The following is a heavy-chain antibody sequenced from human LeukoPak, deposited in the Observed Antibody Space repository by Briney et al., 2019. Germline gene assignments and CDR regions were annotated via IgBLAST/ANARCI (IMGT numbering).Heavy chain of an antibody. D-gene: IGHD4-17*01. V-gene: IGHV3-13*01. CDR1: GFTFSSYD. J-gene: IGHJ3*02. Sequence: GGSLRLSCAASGFTFSSYDMHWVRQATGKGLEWVSAIGTAGDTYYPGSVKGRFTISRDNSKNTLYLQMNSLRAEDTAVYYCAKFQAAVTTDDAFDIWGQGTMVTVSS. CDR3: AKFQAAVTTDDAFDI. CDR2: IGTAGDT.